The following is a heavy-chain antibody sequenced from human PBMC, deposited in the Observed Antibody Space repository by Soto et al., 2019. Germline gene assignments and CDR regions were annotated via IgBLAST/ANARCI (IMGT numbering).Heavy chain of an antibody. CDR2: ISGSGGST. CDR1: GFTFSSYA. Sequence: GGSLRLSCAASGFTFSSYAMTWVRQAPGKGLEWVSAISGSGGSTYYADSVKGRFTISRDNSKNTLYLQMNSLRAEDTAVYYCAKDSIRDGYSSFDYWGQGTLVTVSS. V-gene: IGHV3-23*01. D-gene: IGHD4-4*01. CDR3: AKDSIRDGYSSFDY. J-gene: IGHJ4*02.